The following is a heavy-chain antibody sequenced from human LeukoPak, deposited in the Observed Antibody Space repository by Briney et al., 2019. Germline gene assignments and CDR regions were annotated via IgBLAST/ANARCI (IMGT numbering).Heavy chain of an antibody. CDR1: GGTFGTYA. CDR3: AKAAPYDFSSGYKYYFDY. CDR2: IIPIFGTV. D-gene: IGHD3-3*01. V-gene: IGHV1-69*06. Sequence: GASVKVSCKASGGTFGTYAISWVRQAPGQGLEWMGGIIPIFGTVNYAQKFQGRVTITADKSTSTAYMELSSLRSEDTAVYYCAKAAPYDFSSGYKYYFDYWGQGTLVTVSS. J-gene: IGHJ4*02.